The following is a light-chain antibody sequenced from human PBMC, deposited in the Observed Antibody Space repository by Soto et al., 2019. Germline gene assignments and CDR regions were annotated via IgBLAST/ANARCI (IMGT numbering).Light chain of an antibody. CDR2: DAT. J-gene: IGLJ1*01. CDR1: SGDVGGYDY. CDR3: SSFGVSNNV. Sequence: QSALTQPPSASGSPGQSVTISCTGTSGDVGGYDYVSWYQQHPGKAPKLMIYDATKRPSGVPDRFSGSKSGNTASLTVSGLQAEDEADYYCSSFGVSNNVFGTGTKLTVL. V-gene: IGLV2-8*01.